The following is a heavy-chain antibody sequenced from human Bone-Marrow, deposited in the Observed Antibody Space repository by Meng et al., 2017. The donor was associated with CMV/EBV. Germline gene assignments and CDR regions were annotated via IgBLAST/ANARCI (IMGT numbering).Heavy chain of an antibody. D-gene: IGHD6-13*01. J-gene: IGHJ4*02. CDR2: INPNSGGT. CDR1: GYTFTSYD. CDR3: ARGGGIASAGPNDY. V-gene: IGHV1-2*02. Sequence: ASVKVSCKASGYTFTSYDINWVRQATGQGLEWMGWINPNSGGTNYAQKFQGRVTMTRDTSISTTYMELSRLRSDATAVYYCARGGGIASAGPNDYWGQGTLVTVSS.